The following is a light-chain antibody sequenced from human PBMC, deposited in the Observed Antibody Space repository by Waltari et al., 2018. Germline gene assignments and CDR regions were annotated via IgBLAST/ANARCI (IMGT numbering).Light chain of an antibody. J-gene: IGKJ1*01. V-gene: IGKV4-1*01. CDR2: WAS. CDR3: QQYYRSRT. Sequence: CKSSQSILYNSNDKNYLAWYQQKPGQPPKLLIYWASTRESGVPERFSGSGSGTDFTLTISSLQAEDVAVYYCQQYYRSRTFGQGTKVEIK. CDR1: QSILYNSNDKNY.